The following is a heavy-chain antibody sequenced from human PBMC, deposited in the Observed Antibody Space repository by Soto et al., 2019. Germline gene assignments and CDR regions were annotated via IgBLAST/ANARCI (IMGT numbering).Heavy chain of an antibody. CDR2: IIPIFGTA. CDR1: GGTFSSYA. D-gene: IGHD2-15*01. CDR3: ARGESVVVAATPWVGWFDP. J-gene: IGHJ5*02. Sequence: SVKVSCKASGGTFSSYAISWVRQAPGQGLEWMGGIIPIFGTANYAQKFHGRVTITADKSTSTAYMELSSLRSEDTAVYYCARGESVVVAATPWVGWFDPWGQGTLVTVSS. V-gene: IGHV1-69*06.